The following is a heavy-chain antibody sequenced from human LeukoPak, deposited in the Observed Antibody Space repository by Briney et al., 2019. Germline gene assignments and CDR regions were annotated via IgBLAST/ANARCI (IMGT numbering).Heavy chain of an antibody. CDR1: GGSFSGYY. Sequence: PSETLSLTCAVYGGSFSGYYWSWIRQPPGKGLEWIGEINHSGSTNYNPSLKSRVTISVDTSKNQFSLKLSSVTAADTAVYYCARGWVVLRYFDWLFPGSYFDYWGQGTLVTGFS. D-gene: IGHD3-9*01. J-gene: IGHJ4*02. V-gene: IGHV4-34*01. CDR2: INHSGST. CDR3: ARGWVVLRYFDWLFPGSYFDY.